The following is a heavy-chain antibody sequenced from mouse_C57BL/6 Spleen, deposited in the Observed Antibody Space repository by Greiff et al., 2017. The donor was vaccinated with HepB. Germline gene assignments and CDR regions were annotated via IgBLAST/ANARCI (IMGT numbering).Heavy chain of an antibody. Sequence: EVKLVESGGGLVQPGGSLKLSCAASGFTFSDYYMYWVRQTPEKRLEWVAYISNGGGSTYYPDTVKGRFTISRDNAKNTLYLQMSRLKSEDTAMYYCASPYFITTVVAPYYYAMDYWGQGTSVTVSS. CDR1: GFTFSDYY. D-gene: IGHD1-1*01. J-gene: IGHJ4*01. V-gene: IGHV5-12*01. CDR3: ASPYFITTVVAPYYYAMDY. CDR2: ISNGGGST.